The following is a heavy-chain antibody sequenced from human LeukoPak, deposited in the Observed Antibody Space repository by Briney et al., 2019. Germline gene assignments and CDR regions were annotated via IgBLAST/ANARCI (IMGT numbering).Heavy chain of an antibody. Sequence: SETLSLTCTVSGGSISRGGYWWRWIRQHPGEGLEWIGYSYYSGSTYYNPSLRSRVTILVDTSKNQFSLELSSLNAADTAVYYCARAILTASGYVWYFDLWGRGTLVTVSS. J-gene: IGHJ2*01. D-gene: IGHD3-3*01. CDR2: SYYSGST. CDR3: ARAILTASGYVWYFDL. CDR1: GGSISRGGYW. V-gene: IGHV4-31*03.